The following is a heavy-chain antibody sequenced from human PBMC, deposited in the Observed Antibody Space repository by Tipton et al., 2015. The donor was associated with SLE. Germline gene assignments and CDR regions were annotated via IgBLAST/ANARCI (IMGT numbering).Heavy chain of an antibody. CDR3: ARGFYYDYWSDYYNEEGHKTYYFDF. V-gene: IGHV4-59*11. D-gene: IGHD3-3*01. Sequence: TLSLTCSVSGGSISSHYWIWIRQPPGKGLGWIGYISYGGDTNYNPSLKSRVTISVDTAKNQFSLKLTSVTAADTALYYCARGFYYDYWSDYYNEEGHKTYYFDFWGQGTPVTVSS. CDR1: GGSISSHY. CDR2: ISYGGDT. J-gene: IGHJ4*02.